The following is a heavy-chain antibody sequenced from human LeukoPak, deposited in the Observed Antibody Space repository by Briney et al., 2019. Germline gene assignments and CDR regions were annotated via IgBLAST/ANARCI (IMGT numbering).Heavy chain of an antibody. V-gene: IGHV3-21*01. J-gene: IGHJ3*02. CDR2: ISSSSSYI. Sequence: GGSLRLSCAASGFTFSSYSMNWVRQAPGKGLEWVSSISSSSSYIYYADSVKGRFTISRDNAKNSLYLQMNSLRAEDTAVYYCARGIAAAPMDAFDIWGQGTMVTVSS. CDR1: GFTFSSYS. D-gene: IGHD6-13*01. CDR3: ARGIAAAPMDAFDI.